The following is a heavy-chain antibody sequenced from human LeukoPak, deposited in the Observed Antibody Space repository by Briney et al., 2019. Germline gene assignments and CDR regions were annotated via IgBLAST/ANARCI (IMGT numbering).Heavy chain of an antibody. Sequence: PGGSLRLSCAASGFTLSEKYMSWVRQAPGMGLEWVSVIYSGGTTYYADSVKGRFTVSRDNSKNTLFLQMNSLRAEDTAVYYCAKAKGSGLKYYFDYWGQGTLVTVSS. J-gene: IGHJ4*02. CDR1: GFTLSEKY. D-gene: IGHD6-19*01. V-gene: IGHV3-53*01. CDR3: AKAKGSGLKYYFDY. CDR2: IYSGGTT.